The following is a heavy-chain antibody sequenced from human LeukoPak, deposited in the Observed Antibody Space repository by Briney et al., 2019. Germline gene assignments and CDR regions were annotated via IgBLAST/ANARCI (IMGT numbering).Heavy chain of an antibody. CDR3: AGDYEGNLAFDI. CDR1: GFTFSSYS. D-gene: IGHD4-23*01. Sequence: GGSLRLSCAASGFTFSSYSMNWVRQAPGKGLEWVSSISSSSTYIYYADSLEGRFTISRDNGRDSLYLQMNSLRAEDTAVYYCAGDYEGNLAFDIWGQGTMVTVSS. J-gene: IGHJ3*02. V-gene: IGHV3-21*01. CDR2: ISSSSTYI.